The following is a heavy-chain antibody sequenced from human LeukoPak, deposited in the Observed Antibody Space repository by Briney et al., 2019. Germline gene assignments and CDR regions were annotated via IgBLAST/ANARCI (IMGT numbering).Heavy chain of an antibody. CDR2: INTNSGGT. Sequence: GASVKVSCKASGYTFTGYYMHWVRQAPGQGLEWMGWINTNSGGTNYAQKFQGRVTMTRDTSISTAYMELSRLRSDDTAVYYCARPISSSWFFWFDPWGQGTLVTVSS. CDR1: GYTFTGYY. D-gene: IGHD6-13*01. J-gene: IGHJ5*02. V-gene: IGHV1-2*02. CDR3: ARPISSSWFFWFDP.